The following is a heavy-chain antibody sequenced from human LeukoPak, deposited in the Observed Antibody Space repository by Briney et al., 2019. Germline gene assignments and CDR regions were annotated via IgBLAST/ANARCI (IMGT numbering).Heavy chain of an antibody. J-gene: IGHJ6*02. CDR2: ISSSSSYI. CDR1: GFTFSSYS. V-gene: IGHV3-21*01. D-gene: IGHD3-10*01. CDR3: ARARGRGTEGNYYYYYGMDV. Sequence: GGSLRLSCAASGFTFSSYSMNWVRQAPGKGLEWVSSISSSSSYIYYADSVKGRFTISRDNAKNSLYLQMNSLRAEDTAVYYCARARGRGTEGNYYYYYGMDVWGQGTTVTVSS.